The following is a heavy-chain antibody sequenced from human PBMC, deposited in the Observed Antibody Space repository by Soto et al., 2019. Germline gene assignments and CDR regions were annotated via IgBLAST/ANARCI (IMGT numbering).Heavy chain of an antibody. V-gene: IGHV3-72*01. CDR3: VRDSMNYSFDY. D-gene: IGHD1-7*01. Sequence: EVQLVESGGGLVQPGGSLRLSCAASGFTFSDHHMDWVRQAPGKGLEWVARSLHKPRGYITEYAASVQGRFTISRDESANSLYLQMNSLKTDETAVEYCVRDSMNYSFDYWGHGTLVTVSS. CDR1: GFTFSDHH. CDR2: SLHKPRGYIT. J-gene: IGHJ4*01.